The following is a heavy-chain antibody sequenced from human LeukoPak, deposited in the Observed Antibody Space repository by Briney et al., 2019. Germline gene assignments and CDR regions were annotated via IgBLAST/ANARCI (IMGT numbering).Heavy chain of an antibody. Sequence: ASVKVSCKASGYTFTSYGISWVRQAPGQGLEWMGWISAYNGNTSYAQKFQGRVTMTRDMSTSTVYMELSSLRSEDTAVYYCARGSTAMVDYWGQGTLVTVSS. CDR1: GYTFTSYG. J-gene: IGHJ4*02. CDR2: ISAYNGNT. D-gene: IGHD5-18*01. CDR3: ARGSTAMVDY. V-gene: IGHV1-18*01.